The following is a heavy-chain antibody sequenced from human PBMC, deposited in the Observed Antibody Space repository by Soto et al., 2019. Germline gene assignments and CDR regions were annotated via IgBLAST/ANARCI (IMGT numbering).Heavy chain of an antibody. D-gene: IGHD1-26*01. J-gene: IGHJ4*02. CDR1: GGSISSSSCY. CDR2: IYYSGST. V-gene: IGHV4-39*01. Sequence: SESLSLTCTVSGGSISSSSCYWGWIRQPPGKGLEWIGSIYYSGSTYYNPSLKSRVTISVDTSKNQFSLKLSSVTAADMAVYYCARRGGSSPFDYWGQGTLVTVSS. CDR3: ARRGGSSPFDY.